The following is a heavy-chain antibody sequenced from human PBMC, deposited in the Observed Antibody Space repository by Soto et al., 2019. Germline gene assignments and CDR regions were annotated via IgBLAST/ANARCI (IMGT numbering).Heavy chain of an antibody. Sequence: SETLSLTCTVSGGSISSYYWNWIRQPPGKGLEWIGYIYYSGSTKYNPSLKSRVTISVDTSKNQFPLKLSSVTAADTAVYYCARDDTAMTGYYYYGMDFWGQGTTVTVSS. CDR3: ARDDTAMTGYYYYGMDF. V-gene: IGHV4-59*01. J-gene: IGHJ6*02. CDR2: IYYSGST. D-gene: IGHD5-18*01. CDR1: GGSISSYY.